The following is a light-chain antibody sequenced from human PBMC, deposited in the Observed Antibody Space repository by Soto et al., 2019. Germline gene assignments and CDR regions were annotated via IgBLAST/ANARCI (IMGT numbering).Light chain of an antibody. Sequence: QSALTQPASVSGSRGQSITISCTGTSSDDGGYNYVSWYQQHPGKAPKLMIYDVSNRPSGVSNRFSGSKSGNTASLTISGLQAEDEADYYCSSYTSSSTYVVFGGGTKLTVL. CDR2: DVS. V-gene: IGLV2-14*01. CDR1: SSDDGGYNY. J-gene: IGLJ2*01. CDR3: SSYTSSSTYVV.